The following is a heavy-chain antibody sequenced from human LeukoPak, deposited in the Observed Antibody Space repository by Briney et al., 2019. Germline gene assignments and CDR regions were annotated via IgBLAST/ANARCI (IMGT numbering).Heavy chain of an antibody. Sequence: SETLSLTCAVYGGSFSTYYWNWIRQPPGKGLEWIGEINHSGSTNYNPSLKSRVTISVDTSKNQFSLKLSSVTAADTAVYYCARGGFYCGGDCYVDHWGQGTLVTVSS. V-gene: IGHV4-34*01. D-gene: IGHD2-21*02. J-gene: IGHJ4*02. CDR1: GGSFSTYY. CDR3: ARGGFYCGGDCYVDH. CDR2: INHSGST.